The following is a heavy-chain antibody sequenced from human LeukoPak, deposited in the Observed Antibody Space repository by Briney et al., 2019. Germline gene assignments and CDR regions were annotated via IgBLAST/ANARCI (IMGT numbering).Heavy chain of an antibody. V-gene: IGHV4-4*02. CDR1: GASISRGSW. D-gene: IGHD1-1*01. Sequence: PSGTLSLTCDVSGASISRGSWWSWVRQPPGKGLEWIGEFSHSGITNFNPSLKSRVTISVDKSRNQFSLNLISVPAADTAVYFCARNGGHNQEHWGQGTLVTVSS. CDR2: FSHSGIT. CDR3: ARNGGHNQEH. J-gene: IGHJ4*02.